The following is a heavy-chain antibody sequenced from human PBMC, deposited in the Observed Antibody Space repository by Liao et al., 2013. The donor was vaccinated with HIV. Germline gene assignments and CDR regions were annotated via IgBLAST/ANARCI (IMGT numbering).Heavy chain of an antibody. CDR2: IYYSGST. Sequence: QVQLQESGPGLVKPSETLSLTCTVSGGSISSYYWSRIRQPPGKGLEWIGYIYYSGSTNYNPSLKSRVTISVDTSKNQFSLKLSSVTAADTAVYYCARGQYYYDSSGYFGEYYYYYYMDVWGKGTTVTVSS. D-gene: IGHD3-22*01. J-gene: IGHJ6*03. V-gene: IGHV4-59*01. CDR3: ARGQYYYDSSGYFGEYYYYYYMDV. CDR1: GGSISSYY.